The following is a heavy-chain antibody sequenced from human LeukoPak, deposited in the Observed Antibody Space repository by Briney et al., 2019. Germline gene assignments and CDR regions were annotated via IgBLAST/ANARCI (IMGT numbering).Heavy chain of an antibody. V-gene: IGHV1-2*02. Sequence: ASVKVSCKASGYSFTAYYMHWVRQAPGQGLEWMGWINPNSGGTNYAQKFQGRVTMTRDTSISTAYMELSRLRSDDTAVYYCATTLGEYRSSHLFDYWGQGTLVTVSS. D-gene: IGHD6-6*01. CDR3: ATTLGEYRSSHLFDY. CDR2: INPNSGGT. CDR1: GYSFTAYY. J-gene: IGHJ4*02.